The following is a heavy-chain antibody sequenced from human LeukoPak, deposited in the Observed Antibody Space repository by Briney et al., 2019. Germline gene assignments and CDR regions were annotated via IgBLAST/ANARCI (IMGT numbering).Heavy chain of an antibody. J-gene: IGHJ3*02. D-gene: IGHD6-19*01. CDR3: ARVRSGYSSGWYTADAFDI. CDR1: GGTFSSYA. Sequence: SVKVSCKASGGTFSSYAISWVRQAPGQGLEWMGGIIPIFGTANYAQKFQGRVTITADESTSTAYMELSSLRSEDTAVYYCARVRSGYSSGWYTADAFDIWGQGTMVTVSS. CDR2: IIPIFGTA. V-gene: IGHV1-69*13.